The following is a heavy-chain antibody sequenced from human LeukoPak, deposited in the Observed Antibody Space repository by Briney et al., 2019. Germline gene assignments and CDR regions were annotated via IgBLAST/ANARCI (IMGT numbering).Heavy chain of an antibody. CDR2: ISTYNGDT. V-gene: IGHV1-18*04. CDR3: ARSSVADTLSAYYFEY. J-gene: IGHJ4*02. CDR1: GYTFITND. Sequence: GASVKVSFKASGYTFITNDISWVRQAPGQGLEWMGWISTYNGDTKYAQKLQGRVTMTTDTSTNTAYMELRSLRSDDTAMYYCARSSVADTLSAYYFEYWGQGTLVTVSS. D-gene: IGHD6-19*01.